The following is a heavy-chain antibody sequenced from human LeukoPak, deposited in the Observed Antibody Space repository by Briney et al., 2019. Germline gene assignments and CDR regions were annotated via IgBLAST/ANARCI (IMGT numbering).Heavy chain of an antibody. CDR3: AKGVIRFSGSGYYGMDV. D-gene: IGHD3-10*01. J-gene: IGHJ6*04. CDR1: GFTFSSYG. V-gene: IGHV3-30*18. Sequence: GGSLRLSCAASGFTFSSYGMHWVRQAPGKGLEGVAVISYDGSNKYYADSVKGRFTISRDNSKNTLYLQMNSLRAEDTAVYYCAKGVIRFSGSGYYGMDVWGKGTTVTVSS. CDR2: ISYDGSNK.